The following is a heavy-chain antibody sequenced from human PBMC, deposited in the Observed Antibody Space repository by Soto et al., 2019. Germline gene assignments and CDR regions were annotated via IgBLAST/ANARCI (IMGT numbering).Heavy chain of an antibody. CDR3: ARDTSLWFGELHNWFDP. D-gene: IGHD3-10*01. CDR2: IWYDGSNK. V-gene: IGHV3-33*01. CDR1: GFTFSSYG. Sequence: QVQLVESGGGVVQPGRSLRLSCAASGFTFSSYGMHWVRQAPGKGLEWVAVIWYDGSNKYYADSVKGRFTISRDNSKNTLYLQMNSLRAEDTAVYYCARDTSLWFGELHNWFDPWGQGTLVTVSS. J-gene: IGHJ5*02.